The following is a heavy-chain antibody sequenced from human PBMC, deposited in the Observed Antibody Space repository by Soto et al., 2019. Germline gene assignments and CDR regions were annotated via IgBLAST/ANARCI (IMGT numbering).Heavy chain of an antibody. CDR2: INPNSGGT. CDR3: ARGGGTGIAVAGTPAFDI. D-gene: IGHD6-19*01. CDR1: GYTFTGYY. Sequence: ASVKVSCKASGYTFTGYYMHWVRQAPGQGLEWMGWINPNSGGTNYAQKFQGWVTMTRDASISTAYMELSRLRSDDTAVYYCARGGGTGIAVAGTPAFDIWGQGTMVTVSS. V-gene: IGHV1-2*04. J-gene: IGHJ3*02.